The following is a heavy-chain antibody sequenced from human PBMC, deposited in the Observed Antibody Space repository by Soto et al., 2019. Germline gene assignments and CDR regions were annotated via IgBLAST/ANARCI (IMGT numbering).Heavy chain of an antibody. CDR3: ARGLNGYMYYFDY. D-gene: IGHD5-18*01. Sequence: QVQLVQSGAEVKKPGASVKVSCKASGYTFTSYAMHWVRQAPGQRLEWMGWINAGNGNTKYSQKFQARVTITRDTAASTEYMELSSPRSADTAVYYCARGLNGYMYYFDYWGQGTLVTVAS. V-gene: IGHV1-3*01. CDR2: INAGNGNT. J-gene: IGHJ4*02. CDR1: GYTFTSYA.